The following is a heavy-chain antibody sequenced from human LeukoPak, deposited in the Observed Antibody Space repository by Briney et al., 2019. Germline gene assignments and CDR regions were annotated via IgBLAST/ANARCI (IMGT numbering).Heavy chain of an antibody. Sequence: GGSLRLSCAASGFTFSSYWMSWVRQVPGKGLEWVANIKKDGSETYYVDSVKGRFTISRDNAENSLYLQMNSLRAEDTAMYYCARGRYSGTTYYFDYWGQGTLVTVSS. V-gene: IGHV3-7*03. CDR1: GFTFSSYW. CDR2: IKKDGSET. J-gene: IGHJ4*02. CDR3: ARGRYSGTTYYFDY. D-gene: IGHD5-12*01.